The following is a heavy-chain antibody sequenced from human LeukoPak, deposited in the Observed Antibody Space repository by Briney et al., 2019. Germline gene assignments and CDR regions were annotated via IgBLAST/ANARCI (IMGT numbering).Heavy chain of an antibody. D-gene: IGHD5-18*01. Sequence: GGSLRLSCAGSGFTFSSFGMNWVRQAPGKGLEWVSSISTSGSTIYYADSVKGRFTISRDNARNSLYLQVDSLRAEDTAVFYCARDGPGYSFDYWGQGTLVTVSS. CDR3: ARDGPGYSFDY. CDR2: ISTSGSTI. V-gene: IGHV3-48*04. J-gene: IGHJ4*02. CDR1: GFTFSSFG.